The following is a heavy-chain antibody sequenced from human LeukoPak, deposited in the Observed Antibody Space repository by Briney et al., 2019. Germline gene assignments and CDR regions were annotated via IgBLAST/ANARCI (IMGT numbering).Heavy chain of an antibody. CDR3: VGRPWNFDY. CDR2: VKSKNDGGST. Sequence: GGSLRLTCAASGFTFSHTWISWVRQAPGKGLEWVGRVKSKNDGGSTDYAAPVKGRFFISRDDSRGTLSLEMNSLKIEDTAVYFCVGRPWNFDYWGQGTLVTVSS. V-gene: IGHV3-15*01. CDR1: GFTFSHTW. D-gene: IGHD1-1*01. J-gene: IGHJ4*02.